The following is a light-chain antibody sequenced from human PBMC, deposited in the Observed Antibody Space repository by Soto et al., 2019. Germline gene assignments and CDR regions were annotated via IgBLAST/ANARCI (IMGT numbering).Light chain of an antibody. J-gene: IGLJ1*01. CDR2: INSDGRH. CDR3: QTWDIGIHV. V-gene: IGLV4-69*01. CDR1: SGHSNYA. Sequence: QSVLTQSPSASASLGASVKLTCTLSSGHSNYAVAWLQHQPEKGPRYLMKINSDGRHSKGDGIPDRFSGSSSGADRYLTISSLQSEDEADYYCQTWDIGIHVFGTGTKLTVL.